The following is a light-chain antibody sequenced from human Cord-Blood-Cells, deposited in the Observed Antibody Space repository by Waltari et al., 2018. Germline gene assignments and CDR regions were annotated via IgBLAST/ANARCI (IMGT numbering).Light chain of an antibody. V-gene: IGLV3-19*01. CDR1: SLTSYY. CDR2: GKN. Sequence: SSELTQDPAVSVALGQTVRSTCQGDSLTSYYESLYQQKPGQAPVLVIYGKNNRPSGIPDRFSGSKSGTSASLAISGLQSEDEADYYCAAWDDSLNGWVFGGGTKLTVL. CDR3: AAWDDSLNGWV. J-gene: IGLJ3*02.